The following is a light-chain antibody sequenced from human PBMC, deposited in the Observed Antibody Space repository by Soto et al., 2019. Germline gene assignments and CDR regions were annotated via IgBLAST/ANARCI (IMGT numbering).Light chain of an antibody. V-gene: IGKV3-11*01. Sequence: EIVLTQSPATLSLSPGERATLSCRASESVGTDLGWFQQKPGQAPRLLIYGASNRATDIPARFSGSGSGTDFTLTICSLEPEDFAVYYCQQSNNWPPALGQGTKVEIK. CDR3: QQSNNWPPA. J-gene: IGKJ1*01. CDR2: GAS. CDR1: ESVGTD.